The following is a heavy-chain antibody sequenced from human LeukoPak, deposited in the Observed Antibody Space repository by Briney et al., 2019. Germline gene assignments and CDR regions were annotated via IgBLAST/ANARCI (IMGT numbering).Heavy chain of an antibody. CDR2: ISAYNGNT. CDR3: ARAPGSRSKQYSGSKFDP. D-gene: IGHD1-26*01. Sequence: GASVKVSCKASGYTFTGYYMHWVRQAPGQGLEWMGWISAYNGNTNYAQKLQGRVTMTTDTSTSTAYMELRSLRSDDTAVYYCARAPGSRSKQYSGSKFDPWGQGTLVTVSS. V-gene: IGHV1-18*04. CDR1: GYTFTGYY. J-gene: IGHJ5*02.